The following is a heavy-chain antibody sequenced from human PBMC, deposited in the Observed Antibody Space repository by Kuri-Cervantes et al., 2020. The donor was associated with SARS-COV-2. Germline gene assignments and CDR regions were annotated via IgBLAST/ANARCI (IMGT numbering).Heavy chain of an antibody. CDR1: EFTFSNYW. V-gene: IGHV3-74*01. Sequence: GESLKISCKASEFTFSNYWMHWVRQVPGKGMMWVSCVNSDGTYTNYADFVKGRFTISRDNSRNTLSLQMDSLRAEDTAVYYCVRDRGGSFYYFDLWGLGTLVTVSS. D-gene: IGHD2-15*01. CDR2: VNSDGTYT. J-gene: IGHJ5*02. CDR3: VRDRGGSFYYFDL.